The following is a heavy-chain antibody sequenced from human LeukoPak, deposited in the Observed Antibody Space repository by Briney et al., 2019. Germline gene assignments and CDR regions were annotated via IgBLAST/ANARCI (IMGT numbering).Heavy chain of an antibody. D-gene: IGHD2-2*01. CDR3: VRTSLSDHIVPAAERADDACDM. J-gene: IGHJ3*02. CDR1: GGSISSIRYY. V-gene: IGHV4-39*07. Sequence: PSETLSLTCTVSGGSISSIRYYWGWIRHPPGKGLEWIVSIHYIVSTYYNPSLKSRVTVSVDTSENQFSLKLSSVAAADTAVYFCVRTSLSDHIVPAAERADDACDMWGQGTMVTVSS. CDR2: IHYIVST.